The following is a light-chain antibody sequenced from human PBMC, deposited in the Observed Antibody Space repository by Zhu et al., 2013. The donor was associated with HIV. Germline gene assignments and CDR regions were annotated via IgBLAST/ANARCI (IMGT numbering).Light chain of an antibody. CDR3: QSYDNTLTGLVI. CDR1: SSNVGAGHD. CDR2: GNN. J-gene: IGLJ2*01. Sequence: QSVLTQPPSVSGAPGQRVSISCTGSSSNVGAGHDVHWYQQLPGAAPKLLIYGNNNRPSGVPDRFSGSKSGTSASLAISGLQAEDEADYYCQSYDNTLTGLVIFGGGTKLTVL. V-gene: IGLV1-40*01.